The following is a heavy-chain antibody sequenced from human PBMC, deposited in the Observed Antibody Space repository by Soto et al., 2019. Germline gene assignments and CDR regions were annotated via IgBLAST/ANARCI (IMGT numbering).Heavy chain of an antibody. CDR3: AREGDTHAFRGFDL. D-gene: IGHD3-10*01. CDR2: IRDGDAKT. V-gene: IGHV3-30*14. CDR1: GFSLSHYV. J-gene: IGHJ5*02. Sequence: GGSLRLPCAVSGFSLSHYVFHWVRQAPGKGLEWVAVIRDGDAKTNYATSVRGRFTVSRDMSTSSIFLQMNTLRVDDSAIYFCAREGDTHAFRGFDLWGQGTLVTVSS.